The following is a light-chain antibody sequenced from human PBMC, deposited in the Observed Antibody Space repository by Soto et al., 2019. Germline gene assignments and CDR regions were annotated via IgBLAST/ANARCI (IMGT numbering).Light chain of an antibody. CDR2: DNN. CDR3: QSYDSILRGSL. CDR1: SSNIGAGYG. Sequence: QAVVTQPPSVSGAPGQTVSISCTGSSSNIGAGYGVHWYQQLPGTAPKLLIYDNNNRPSGVPDRFSGSKSGTSASLAITGLQGDDEADYYCQSYDSILRGSLFGGGTKLTVL. V-gene: IGLV1-40*01. J-gene: IGLJ2*01.